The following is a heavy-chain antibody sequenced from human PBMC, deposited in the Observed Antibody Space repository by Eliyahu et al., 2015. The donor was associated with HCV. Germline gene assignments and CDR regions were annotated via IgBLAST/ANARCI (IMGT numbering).Heavy chain of an antibody. D-gene: IGHD6-13*01. CDR2: IDWDDDK. V-gene: IGHV2-70*15. CDR3: ARVHLAAAGTGLGDWFDP. Sequence: QVTLRESGPAXVKPTQTLTLTCTFSGFSLXTXXXXVXWIRQPPGKALEWLARIDWDDDKYYSTSLKTRLTISKDTSKXQVVLTMTNMDPVDTATYYCARVHLAAAGTGLGDWFDPWGQGTLVTVSS. CDR1: GFSLXTXXXX. J-gene: IGHJ5*02.